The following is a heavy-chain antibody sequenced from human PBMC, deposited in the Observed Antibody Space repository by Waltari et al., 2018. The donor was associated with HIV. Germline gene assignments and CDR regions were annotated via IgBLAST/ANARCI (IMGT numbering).Heavy chain of an antibody. V-gene: IGHV2-5*02. CDR1: GFSLKTNAVG. Sequence: STLKESGPKLVRPTQTLTLTCTFSGFSLKTNAVGVGWIRQPPGKPLEWLALIYWDDDKRCSSSLKSRLTITKDTSKNQVVLIMPNMDPVDTRTYSGAHRSYDSHLWYFDYWGQGALVTVSS. J-gene: IGHJ4*02. CDR3: AHRSYDSHLWYFDY. CDR2: IYWDDDK. D-gene: IGHD3-22*01.